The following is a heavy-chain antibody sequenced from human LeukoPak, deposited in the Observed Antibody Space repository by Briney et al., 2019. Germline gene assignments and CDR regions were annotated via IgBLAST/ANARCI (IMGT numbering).Heavy chain of an antibody. CDR2: ISGSGGST. CDR1: GFTFSSYA. Sequence: GGSLRLSCAASGFTFSSYAMSWVRQAPGKGLEWVSAISGSGGSTYYADSVKGRFTISRDNSKNTLYLQMNSLRAEDTAVYYCARAMGGYSYGLDAFDIWGQGTMVTVSS. J-gene: IGHJ3*02. D-gene: IGHD5-18*01. CDR3: ARAMGGYSYGLDAFDI. V-gene: IGHV3-23*01.